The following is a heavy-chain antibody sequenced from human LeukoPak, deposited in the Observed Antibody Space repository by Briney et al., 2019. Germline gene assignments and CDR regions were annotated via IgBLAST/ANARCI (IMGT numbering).Heavy chain of an antibody. CDR3: ASRYYNSSGYYQFDY. V-gene: IGHV4-38-2*01. CDR2: IYHSGST. CDR1: GYSISRGYY. Sequence: PSETLSLTCAVSGYSISRGYYWGWIRQPPGKGLEWIGSIYHSGSTYYNPSLKSRVTISVDTSKNQFSLKLSSVTAADTAVYYCASRYYNSSGYYQFDYWGQGTLVTVSS. D-gene: IGHD3-22*01. J-gene: IGHJ4*02.